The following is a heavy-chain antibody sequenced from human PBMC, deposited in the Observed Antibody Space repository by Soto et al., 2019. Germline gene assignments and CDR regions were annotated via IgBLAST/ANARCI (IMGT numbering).Heavy chain of an antibody. J-gene: IGHJ3*02. V-gene: IGHV3-66*01. CDR3: ARGGLGDCSGGSCYVVAFDI. CDR1: GFTVSSNY. Sequence: EVQLVESGGGLVQPGGSLRLSCAASGFTVSSNYMSWVRQAPGKGLEWVSVIYSGGSTYYADSVKGRFTISRDNSKNTLYLQMNSLRAEDTAVYYCARGGLGDCSGGSCYVVAFDIWGQGTMVTVSS. D-gene: IGHD2-15*01. CDR2: IYSGGST.